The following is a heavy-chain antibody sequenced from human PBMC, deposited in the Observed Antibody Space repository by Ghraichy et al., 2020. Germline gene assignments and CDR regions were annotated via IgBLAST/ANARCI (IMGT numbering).Heavy chain of an antibody. V-gene: IGHV4-34*01. CDR2: INHSGST. CDR3: AGFLDYDFWSGSAHDYFDY. Sequence: SETLSLTCAVYGGSFSGYYWSWIRQPPGKGLEWIGEINHSGSTNYNPSLKSRVTISVDTSKNQFSLKLSSVTAADTAVYYCAGFLDYDFWSGSAHDYFDYWGQGTLVTVSS. D-gene: IGHD3-3*01. J-gene: IGHJ4*02. CDR1: GGSFSGYY.